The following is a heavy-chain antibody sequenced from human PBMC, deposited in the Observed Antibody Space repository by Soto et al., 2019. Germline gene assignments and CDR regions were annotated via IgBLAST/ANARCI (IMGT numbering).Heavy chain of an antibody. CDR2: IFHLGNT. D-gene: IGHD6-19*01. Sequence: PEETLSLTCDVSGVSITSTNWWSWVRQPPGRGLEWIGEIFHLGNTNYNPSLKSRVTLSIDKSKNQFSLKVSSVTAADTAVYYCAKVSVAGTYRFDSWGQGTLVTVSS. CDR1: GVSITSTNW. CDR3: AKVSVAGTYRFDS. V-gene: IGHV4-4*02. J-gene: IGHJ4*02.